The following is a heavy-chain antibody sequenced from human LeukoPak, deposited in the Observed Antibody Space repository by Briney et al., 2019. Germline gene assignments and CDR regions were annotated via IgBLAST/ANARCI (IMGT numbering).Heavy chain of an antibody. D-gene: IGHD2-15*01. Sequence: PSETLSLTCTVSGGSISSSSYYWGWIRQPPGKGLEWIGSIYYSGSTYYNPSLKSRVTISVDTSKNQFSLKLSSVTAADTAVYYCASSRPGIVVVVAADDAFDIWGQGTMVTVSS. J-gene: IGHJ3*02. CDR3: ASSRPGIVVVVAADDAFDI. V-gene: IGHV4-39*07. CDR1: GGSISSSSYY. CDR2: IYYSGST.